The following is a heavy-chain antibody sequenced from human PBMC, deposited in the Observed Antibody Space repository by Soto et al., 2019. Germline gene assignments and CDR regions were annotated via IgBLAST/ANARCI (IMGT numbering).Heavy chain of an antibody. Sequence: QVQLVESGGGVVQPGRSLRLSCAASGFTFSSYGMHWVRQAPGKGLEWVAVIWYDGSNKYYADSVKGRFTISRDNSKNTLYLHMNSLRAEDTAVYYCARDPDGLQDWGQGTLVTVSS. V-gene: IGHV3-33*01. D-gene: IGHD2-21*01. CDR2: IWYDGSNK. CDR3: ARDPDGLQD. CDR1: GFTFSSYG. J-gene: IGHJ4*02.